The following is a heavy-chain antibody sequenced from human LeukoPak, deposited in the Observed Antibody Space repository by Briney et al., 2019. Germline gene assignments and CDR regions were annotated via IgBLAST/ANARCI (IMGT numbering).Heavy chain of an antibody. D-gene: IGHD2-21*02. Sequence: GGSLRLSCAASGFTFSSYDMHWVRQATGKGLEWVSAIGTAGDTYYPGSVKGRFTISRENAKNSLYLQMNSLRAEDTAVYYCARDLRPYCGGDCYSSPYYYYYGMDVWGQGTKVTVSS. CDR2: IGTAGDT. CDR1: GFTFSSYD. CDR3: ARDLRPYCGGDCYSSPYYYYYGMDV. V-gene: IGHV3-13*01. J-gene: IGHJ6*02.